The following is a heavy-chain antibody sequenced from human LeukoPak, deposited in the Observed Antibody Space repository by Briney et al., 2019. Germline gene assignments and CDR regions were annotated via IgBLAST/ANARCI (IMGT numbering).Heavy chain of an antibody. CDR3: ARDNYDSSGYYFD. Sequence: GGSLRLSCAASGFTFSSYGMHWVRQAPGKGLEWVAVIWYDGSNKYYADSVKGRFTISRDNSKNTLYLQMNSLRAEDTAVYYCARDNYDSSGYYFDWGQGTLVTVSS. CDR1: GFTFSSYG. D-gene: IGHD3-22*01. J-gene: IGHJ4*02. V-gene: IGHV3-33*01. CDR2: IWYDGSNK.